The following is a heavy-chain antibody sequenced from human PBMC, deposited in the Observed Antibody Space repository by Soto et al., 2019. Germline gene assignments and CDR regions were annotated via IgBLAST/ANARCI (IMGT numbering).Heavy chain of an antibody. V-gene: IGHV1-2*04. Sequence: ASVKVSCKASGYTFTGYYMHWVRQAPGQGLEWMGWINPNSGGTNYAQKFQGWVTMTRDTSISTAYMELSRLRSDDTAVYYCATANYDLPSGSPLSGMDVWGQGSTVTGSS. CDR2: INPNSGGT. CDR1: GYTFTGYY. CDR3: ATANYDLPSGSPLSGMDV. D-gene: IGHD3-3*01. J-gene: IGHJ6*02.